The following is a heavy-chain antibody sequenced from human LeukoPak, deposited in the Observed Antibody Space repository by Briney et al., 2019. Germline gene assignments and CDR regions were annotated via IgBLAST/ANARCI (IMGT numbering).Heavy chain of an antibody. V-gene: IGHV3-23*01. CDR1: GFTFSSYA. CDR3: AKVSGRHYDILTGYYRIRFFDY. Sequence: GASLRLSCAASGFTFSSYAMSWVRQAPGKGLEWVSAISGSGGSTYYADSVKGRFTISRDNSKNTLYLQMNSLRAEDTAVYYCAKVSGRHYDILTGYYRIRFFDYWGQGTLVTVSS. J-gene: IGHJ4*02. D-gene: IGHD3-9*01. CDR2: ISGSGGST.